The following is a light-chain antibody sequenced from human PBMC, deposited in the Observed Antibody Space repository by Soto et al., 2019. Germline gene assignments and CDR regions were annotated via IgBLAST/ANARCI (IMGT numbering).Light chain of an antibody. V-gene: IGLV2-14*03. Sequence: QSALTQPASVSGSPGQSITISCTGASSDIGSYNYVSWYQQHPGKAPKLIIYDVSNRPSGVSNRFSGSKSGNAASLTISGLQTEEEADYYCSSYTSSNTPVFGGGTKLTVL. J-gene: IGLJ3*02. CDR2: DVS. CDR1: SSDIGSYNY. CDR3: SSYTSSNTPV.